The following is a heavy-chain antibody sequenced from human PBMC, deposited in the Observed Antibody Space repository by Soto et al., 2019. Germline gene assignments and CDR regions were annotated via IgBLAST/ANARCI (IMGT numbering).Heavy chain of an antibody. D-gene: IGHD3-3*01. J-gene: IGHJ6*02. CDR2: IYYSGST. CDR3: ARLHDFWSGYWYGMDV. V-gene: IGHV4-39*01. CDR1: GGSISSSRYY. Sequence: QLQLQESGPGLVTPSETLSLTCTVSGGSISSSRYYWGWIRQPPGKGLEWIGSIYYSGSTYYNPSLKSRLTISVHTSKYQFSLELTSVTAADTAVYYCARLHDFWSGYWYGMDVWGQRTTVTVSS.